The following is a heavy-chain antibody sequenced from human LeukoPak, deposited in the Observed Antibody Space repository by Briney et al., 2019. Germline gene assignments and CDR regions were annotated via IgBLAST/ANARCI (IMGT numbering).Heavy chain of an antibody. CDR3: ASLIAAALRGAFDI. CDR1: GGSISSSSYY. Sequence: SETLSLTCTVSGGSISSSSYYWGWIRQPPGKGLEWIGSIYYSGSTYYNPSLKSRVTISVDTSKNQFSLKLSSVTAADTTVYYCASLIAAALRGAFDIWGQGTMVTVSS. J-gene: IGHJ3*02. CDR2: IYYSGST. V-gene: IGHV4-39*01. D-gene: IGHD6-13*01.